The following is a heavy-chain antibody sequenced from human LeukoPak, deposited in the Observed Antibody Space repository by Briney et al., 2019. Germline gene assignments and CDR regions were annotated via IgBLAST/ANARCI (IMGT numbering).Heavy chain of an antibody. CDR2: SSTSGNT. J-gene: IGHJ6*02. CDR1: GGSITSRTYY. Sequence: SETLSLTCTVSGGSITSRTYYWGWVRQPPGKGLEWIGSSSTSGNTYYNPLLKSRATISADTAKNQFSLKLTFVTAADTAVYYCHYGLDVWGHGTTVIVSS. CDR3: HYGLDV. V-gene: IGHV4-39*01.